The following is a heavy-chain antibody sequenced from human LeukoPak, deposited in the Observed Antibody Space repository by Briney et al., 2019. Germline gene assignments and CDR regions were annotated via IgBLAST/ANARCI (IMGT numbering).Heavy chain of an antibody. V-gene: IGHV1-18*01. D-gene: IGHD3-3*01. J-gene: IGHJ6*02. CDR1: GYIFTSYG. CDR2: ISAYNGNT. Sequence: ASVKVSCKASGYIFTSYGISWVRQAPGQGLEWMGWISAYNGNTNYAQKLQGRVTMTTDTSTSTAYMELRSLRSDDTAVYYCARVLVLRFLEWADYYGMDVWGQGTTVTVSS. CDR3: ARVLVLRFLEWADYYGMDV.